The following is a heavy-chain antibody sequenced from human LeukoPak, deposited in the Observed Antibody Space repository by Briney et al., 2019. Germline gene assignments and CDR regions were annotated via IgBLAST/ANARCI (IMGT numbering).Heavy chain of an antibody. CDR2: FDPEDGET. J-gene: IGHJ5*02. V-gene: IGHV1-24*01. Sequence: ASVKVSCKVSGYTLTELSMHWVRQAPGKGLEWMGGFDPEDGETIYAQKFQGRVTMTKDTSTDTAYMELSSLRSEDTAVYYCATGRITMVRGVGGDWFDPWGQGTLVTVSS. CDR1: GYTLTELS. D-gene: IGHD3-10*01. CDR3: ATGRITMVRGVGGDWFDP.